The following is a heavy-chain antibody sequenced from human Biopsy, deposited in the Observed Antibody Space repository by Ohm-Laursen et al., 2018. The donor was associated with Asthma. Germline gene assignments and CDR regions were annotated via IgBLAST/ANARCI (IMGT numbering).Heavy chain of an antibody. CDR1: GFTFSSYG. Sequence: SLRLSCAAPGFTFSSYGMHWVRQAPGKGLEWVAVIWYDGSNKYYADSVKGRFTISRDNSKNTLYLQMNSLRAEDTAVHYCARKARHGDYDFDYWGQGTLVTVSS. J-gene: IGHJ4*02. CDR2: IWYDGSNK. D-gene: IGHD4-17*01. CDR3: ARKARHGDYDFDY. V-gene: IGHV3-33*01.